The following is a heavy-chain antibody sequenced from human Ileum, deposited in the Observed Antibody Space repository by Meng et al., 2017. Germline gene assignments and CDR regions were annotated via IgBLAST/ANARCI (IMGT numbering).Heavy chain of an antibody. CDR1: GFTFSTSA. Sequence: GESLKISCAVSGFTFSTSAMSWVRQAPGKGLEWVSAIDISGDTTSYADSVKGRFTISRDNSKNTVYLQMNNLGAQDTAIYYCAKEIRPNDYWGQGTLVTVSS. D-gene: IGHD3-16*01. V-gene: IGHV3-23*01. CDR3: AKEIRPNDY. CDR2: IDISGDTT. J-gene: IGHJ4*02.